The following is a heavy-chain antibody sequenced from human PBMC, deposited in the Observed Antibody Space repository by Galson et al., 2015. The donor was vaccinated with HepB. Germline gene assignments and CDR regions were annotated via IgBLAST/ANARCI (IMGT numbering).Heavy chain of an antibody. CDR2: ISAYNGNT. J-gene: IGHJ4*02. CDR1: GYTFTSYG. Sequence: SVKVSCKASGYTFTSYGISWVRQAPGQGLEWMGWISAYNGNTNYAQKFQGGVTMTTDTSTSTAYMELRSLRSDDTAVYYCARDQPIVVVPAAMNPLDYWGQGTLVTVSS. V-gene: IGHV1-18*01. D-gene: IGHD2-2*01. CDR3: ARDQPIVVVPAAMNPLDY.